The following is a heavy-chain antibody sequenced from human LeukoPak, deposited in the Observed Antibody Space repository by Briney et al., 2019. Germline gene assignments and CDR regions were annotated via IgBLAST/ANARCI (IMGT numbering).Heavy chain of an antibody. CDR1: GFTFDDYA. Sequence: GGSLRLSCAASGFTFDDYAMHWVRQAPGKGLEWVSGISWNSGSIGYADSVKGRFTISRDNAKNSLYLQMNSLRAEDTALYYCAKEGYSGYDYLFDYWGQGTLVTVSS. V-gene: IGHV3-9*01. CDR2: ISWNSGSI. J-gene: IGHJ4*02. CDR3: AKEGYSGYDYLFDY. D-gene: IGHD5-12*01.